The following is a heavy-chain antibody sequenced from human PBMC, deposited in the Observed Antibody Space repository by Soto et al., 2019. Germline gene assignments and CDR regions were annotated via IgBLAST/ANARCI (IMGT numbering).Heavy chain of an antibody. CDR2: IYHTGST. V-gene: IGHV4-30-2*01. J-gene: IGHJ4*02. CDR3: ARARYCSGGSCYSDY. CDR1: GGSISSGSYS. D-gene: IGHD2-15*01. Sequence: QLQLQESGSGLVKPSQTLSLTCAVSGGSISSGSYSWTWIRQPPGKGLEWIAYIYHTGSTYYNPSIKSRVSLSVDTSKNQFSLKLSSVTAADTAVYYCARARYCSGGSCYSDYWGQGTLVTVSS.